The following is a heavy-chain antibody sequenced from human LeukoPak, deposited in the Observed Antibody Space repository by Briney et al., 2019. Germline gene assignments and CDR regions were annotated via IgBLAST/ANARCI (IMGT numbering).Heavy chain of an antibody. J-gene: IGHJ4*02. CDR3: ARGSTPIVVVTAIVYFDY. D-gene: IGHD2-21*02. CDR2: ISYDGSNK. Sequence: GRSLRLSCAASGFSFGTSDMHWVRQAPGKGLEWVAFISYDGSNKYYADSVKGRFIISRDNSKNTLYLQLNSLRPDDTAVYYCARGSTPIVVVTAIVYFDYWGQGTLVTVSS. V-gene: IGHV3-33*01. CDR1: GFSFGTSD.